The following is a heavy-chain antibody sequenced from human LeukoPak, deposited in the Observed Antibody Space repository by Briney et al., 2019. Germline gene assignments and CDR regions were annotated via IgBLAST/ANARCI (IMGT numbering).Heavy chain of an antibody. V-gene: IGHV4-39*01. J-gene: IGHJ3*02. CDR1: GGSISSSSHY. CDR2: IYYSGST. D-gene: IGHD2-2*01. CDR3: ARRYCSSIRCYGDAFDI. Sequence: SETLSLTCTVSGGSISSSSHYWGWIRQPPGKGLEWIGSIYYSGSTYYNPSLKSRVTISVDTSKSQFSLKLSSVTAADTAVYYCARRYCSSIRCYGDAFDIWGQGTMVTVSS.